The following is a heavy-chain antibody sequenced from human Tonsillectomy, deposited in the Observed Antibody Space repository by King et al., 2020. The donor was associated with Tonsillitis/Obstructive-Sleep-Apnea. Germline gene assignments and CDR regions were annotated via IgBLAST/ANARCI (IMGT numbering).Heavy chain of an antibody. D-gene: IGHD3-3*01. CDR1: GFTFSSYA. CDR3: AKDRRRITIFGVVRSFYMAV. CDR2: ISGSGGST. V-gene: IGHV3-23*04. Sequence: VQLVESGGGLVQPGGSLRLSCAASGFTFSSYAMSWVRQAPGKGLEWVSAISGSGGSTYYADSVKGRFTISRDNSKNTLYLQMNSLRAEETAVYYCAKDRRRITIFGVVRSFYMAVWGKGTTVTVSS. J-gene: IGHJ6*03.